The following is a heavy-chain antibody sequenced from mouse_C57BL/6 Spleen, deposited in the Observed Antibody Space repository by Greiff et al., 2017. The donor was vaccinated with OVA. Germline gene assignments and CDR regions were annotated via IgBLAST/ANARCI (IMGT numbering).Heavy chain of an antibody. CDR1: GYAFSSSW. D-gene: IGHD3-2*02. J-gene: IGHJ2*01. CDR3: ARGDSSGYPYYFDY. Sequence: VQLQQSGPELVKPGASVKISCKASGYAFSSSWMNWVKQRPGKGLEWIGRIYPGDGDTNYNGKFKGKATLTADKSSSTAYMQLSSLTSEDSAVYFCARGDSSGYPYYFDYWGQGTTLTVSS. CDR2: IYPGDGDT. V-gene: IGHV1-82*01.